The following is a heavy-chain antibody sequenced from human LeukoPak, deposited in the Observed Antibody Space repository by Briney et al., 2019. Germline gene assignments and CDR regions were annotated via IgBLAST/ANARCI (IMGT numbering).Heavy chain of an antibody. CDR1: GFTFSSYW. V-gene: IGHV3-74*01. D-gene: IGHD3-3*01. CDR3: ARAGRYDFWSGYSLFHSYYYYMDV. CDR2: INSDGSST. Sequence: GGSLRLSCAASGFTFSSYWMHWVRQAPGKGLVWVSRINSDGSSTSYADSVKGRFTISRDNAKNTLYLQMNSLRAEDTAVYYCARAGRYDFWSGYSLFHSYYYYMDVWGKGTTVTVSS. J-gene: IGHJ6*03.